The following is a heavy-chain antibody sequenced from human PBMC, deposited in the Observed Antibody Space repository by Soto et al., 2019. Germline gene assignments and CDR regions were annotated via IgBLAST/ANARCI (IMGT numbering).Heavy chain of an antibody. J-gene: IGHJ4*02. CDR1: GGSISSYY. V-gene: IGHV4-59*08. D-gene: IGHD3-3*01. Sequence: SETLSLTCTVSGGSISSYYWSWIRQPPGKGLEWIGYIYYSGSTNYNPSLKSRVTISVDTSKNQFSLKLSSVTAADTAVYYCARVYDFWSGTDGYFDYWGQGTLVTVSS. CDR3: ARVYDFWSGTDGYFDY. CDR2: IYYSGST.